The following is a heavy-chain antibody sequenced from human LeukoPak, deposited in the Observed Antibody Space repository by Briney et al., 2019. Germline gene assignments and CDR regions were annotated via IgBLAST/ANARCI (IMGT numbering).Heavy chain of an antibody. J-gene: IGHJ3*02. CDR1: GYEFSSYG. CDR2: ISAYNGKT. V-gene: IGHV1-18*01. D-gene: IGHD3-16*02. CDR3: AKDSPRDDYVRGSYRYSRRGLDI. Sequence: ASVNVSCKASGYEFSSYGISWVRQAPGQGLEWMGWISAYNGKTKCAEKFQGRLTMTTETSTSTAYMELRSLTSADTAVYYCAKDSPRDDYVRGSYRYSRRGLDIWGQGTLVTASS.